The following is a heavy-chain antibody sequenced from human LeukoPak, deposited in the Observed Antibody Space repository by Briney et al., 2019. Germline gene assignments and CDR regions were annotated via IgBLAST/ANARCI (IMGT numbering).Heavy chain of an antibody. D-gene: IGHD2-15*01. CDR3: ARETRDRVAFEI. Sequence: SETLSLTCTVSGGSVSSGSYYWSWIRQPPGKGLEWIGYIYYSGSTNYNPSLKSRVTISVDTSKNQFSLKLSSVTAADTAVYYCARETRDRVAFEIWGQGTMVTVSS. CDR1: GGSVSSGSYY. J-gene: IGHJ3*02. V-gene: IGHV4-61*01. CDR2: IYYSGST.